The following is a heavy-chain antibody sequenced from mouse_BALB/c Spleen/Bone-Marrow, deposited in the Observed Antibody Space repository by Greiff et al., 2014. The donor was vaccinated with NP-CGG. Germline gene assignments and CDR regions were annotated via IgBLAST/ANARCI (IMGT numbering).Heavy chain of an antibody. Sequence: EVMLVESGAELVKPGASVKLSCTASGFNVKDTYMHWVKQRPEQGLEWIGRIDPANGNTKYDPKFQGKATITADTSSNTAYLRLSSLTSEDTAVYYCARRTRYAMDYWGQGTSVTVSS. D-gene: IGHD3-3*01. J-gene: IGHJ4*01. CDR2: IDPANGNT. V-gene: IGHV14-3*02. CDR1: GFNVKDTY. CDR3: ARRTRYAMDY.